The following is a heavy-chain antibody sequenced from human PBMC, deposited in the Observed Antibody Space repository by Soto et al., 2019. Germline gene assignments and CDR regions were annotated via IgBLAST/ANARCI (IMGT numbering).Heavy chain of an antibody. CDR2: VSGSGETT. J-gene: IGHJ6*02. V-gene: IGHV3-23*01. CDR3: AKDKGWNYGMDV. D-gene: IGHD6-19*01. Sequence: EVQVLESGGGLTQPGGSLRLSCAASGFTFNDYAMNWVRQAPGKGLEWVSGVSGSGETTSYADSVKGRFTISRDSSKNTVYLQMNSLRAEYTAVYYCAKDKGWNYGMDVWGQGTTVTVSS. CDR1: GFTFNDYA.